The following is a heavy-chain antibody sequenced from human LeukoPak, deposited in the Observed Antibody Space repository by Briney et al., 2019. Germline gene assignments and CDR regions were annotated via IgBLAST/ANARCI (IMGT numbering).Heavy chain of an antibody. CDR2: INPNSGGT. D-gene: IGHD1-26*01. CDR1: GYTFTGYY. CDR3: ARVVGATKTNVDAFDI. J-gene: IGHJ3*02. Sequence: GASVKVSCKASGYTFTGYYMHWVRQAPGQGLEWMGWINPNSGGTNSAQKFQGRVTMTRDTSISTAYMELSSLRSDDTAVYYCARVVGATKTNVDAFDIWGQGTMVTVSS. V-gene: IGHV1-2*02.